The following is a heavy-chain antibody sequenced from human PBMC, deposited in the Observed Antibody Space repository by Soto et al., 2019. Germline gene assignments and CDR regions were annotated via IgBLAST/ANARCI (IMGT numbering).Heavy chain of an antibody. D-gene: IGHD6-25*01. CDR3: ARDQGIAAADIEDYYCGMDV. J-gene: IGHJ6*02. CDR2: LIPIFGTA. CDR1: GGTFSSYA. V-gene: IGHV1-69*12. Sequence: QVQLVQSGAEVKKPGSSVKVSCKASGGTFSSYAISWVRQAPGQGLEWMGGLIPIFGTANYAQKFQGRVTTSADESTSTGHLELSSLRSEDTAVSYCARDQGIAAADIEDYYCGMDVWGQGNTVTVSS.